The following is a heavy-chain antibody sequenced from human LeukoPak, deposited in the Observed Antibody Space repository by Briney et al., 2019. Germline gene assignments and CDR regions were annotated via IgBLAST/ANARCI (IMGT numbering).Heavy chain of an antibody. J-gene: IGHJ6*02. D-gene: IGHD6-13*01. CDR2: MNPNSGNT. CDR3: ARVGVAAAGTSFYYYYYGMDV. V-gene: IGHV1-8*02. CDR1: GGTFSSYA. Sequence: GASVKVSCKASGGTFSSYAISWVRQATGQGLEWMGWMNPNSGNTGYAQKFQGRVTMTRNTSISTAYMELSSLRSEDTAVYYCARVGVAAAGTSFYYYYYGMDVWGQGTTVTVSS.